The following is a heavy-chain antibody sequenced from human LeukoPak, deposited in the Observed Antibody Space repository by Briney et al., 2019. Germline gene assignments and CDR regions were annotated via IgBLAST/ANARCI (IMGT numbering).Heavy chain of an antibody. CDR3: ARGQRIAVAGPLFDY. D-gene: IGHD6-19*01. Sequence: GGSLRLSCAASGFTFSSYSMNWVRQAPGKGLEWVSSISSSSSYIYYADSVKGRFTISRDNSKNTLYLQMNSPRAEDTAVYYCARGQRIAVAGPLFDYWGQGTLVTVSS. CDR1: GFTFSSYS. CDR2: ISSSSSYI. J-gene: IGHJ4*02. V-gene: IGHV3-21*01.